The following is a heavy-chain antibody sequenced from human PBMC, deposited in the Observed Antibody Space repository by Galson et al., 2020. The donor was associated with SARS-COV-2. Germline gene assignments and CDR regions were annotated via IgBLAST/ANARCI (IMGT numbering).Heavy chain of an antibody. CDR1: RYTITELS. V-gene: IGHV1-24*01. CDR3: ATISPYCSSTSCRNFDY. J-gene: IGHJ4*02. Sequence: SVPVSRQVSRYTITELSMHWLRPAPGKGLAWMGGFDPEDGETIYAPKFQGRATMTEDTSTDTAYMELSSLRSEDTAVYYCATISPYCSSTSCRNFDYWGQGTLVTVSS. D-gene: IGHD2-2*01. CDR2: FDPEDGET.